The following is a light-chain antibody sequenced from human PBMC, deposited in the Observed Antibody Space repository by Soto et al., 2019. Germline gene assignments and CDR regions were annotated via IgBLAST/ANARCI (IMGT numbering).Light chain of an antibody. V-gene: IGKV3-20*01. CDR2: GAS. J-gene: IGKJ1*01. CDR3: QQYGSSPRT. CDR1: QSVSTSY. Sequence: DIVLTQSPGTLSLSPGDRATLSCRASQSVSTSYLAWYQQKPGQAPRLLIYGASSRATGIPDRFSGSGSGTDFTLTISGLEPEDFAVYFCQQYGSSPRTFGQGTKV.